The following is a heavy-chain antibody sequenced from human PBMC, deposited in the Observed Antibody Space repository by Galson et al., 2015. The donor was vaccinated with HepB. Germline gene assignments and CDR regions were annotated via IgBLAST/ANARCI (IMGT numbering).Heavy chain of an antibody. Sequence: SVKVSCKASGGTFSSYAIGWVRQAPGRGLEWMGGIIPIFGTANYAQKFQGRVTITADESTSTAYMELSSLRSEDTAVYYCARVGGYCSGGSCYSGYYYYYGMDVWGQGTTVTVSS. CDR1: GGTFSSYA. D-gene: IGHD2-15*01. CDR2: IIPIFGTA. J-gene: IGHJ6*02. V-gene: IGHV1-69*13. CDR3: ARVGGYCSGGSCYSGYYYYYGMDV.